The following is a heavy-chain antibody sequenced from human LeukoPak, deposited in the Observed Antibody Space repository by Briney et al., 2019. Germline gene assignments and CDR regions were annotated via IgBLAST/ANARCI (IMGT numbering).Heavy chain of an antibody. CDR3: ARQPSSWFTSFDS. J-gene: IGHJ4*02. V-gene: IGHV4-59*01. CDR1: GGSLSSYF. CDR2: IYYSGST. D-gene: IGHD6-13*01. Sequence: PSETLSLTCTVSGGSLSSYFWSWIRQPPGRELEGIAYIYYSGSTNYNPSLKSRVTISVDTSKNQFSLKLSSVTAADTAVYYCARQPSSWFTSFDSWGQGTLVTVSS.